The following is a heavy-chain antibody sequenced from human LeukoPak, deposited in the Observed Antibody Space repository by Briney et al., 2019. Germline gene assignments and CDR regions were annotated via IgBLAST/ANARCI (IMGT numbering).Heavy chain of an antibody. CDR1: GYSFTSYW. J-gene: IGHJ4*02. Sequence: GESLKISCKGSGYSFTSYWIGWVRQMPGKGPEWMGIIYPGDSDTRYGPSFQGQVTFSADKSIITAYLQWSSLKASDTAMYYCARQTTQMDIVVVPAAWDYWGQGTLVTVSS. CDR2: IYPGDSDT. CDR3: ARQTTQMDIVVVPAAWDY. D-gene: IGHD2-2*03. V-gene: IGHV5-51*01.